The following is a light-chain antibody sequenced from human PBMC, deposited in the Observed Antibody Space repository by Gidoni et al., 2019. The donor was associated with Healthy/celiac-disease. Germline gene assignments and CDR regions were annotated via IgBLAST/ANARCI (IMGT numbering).Light chain of an antibody. V-gene: IGKV1-39*01. CDR1: QSLSSY. Sequence: DIQMTQSPSSLSASVGDRVTITCRASQSLSSYLNWYQQKPGKAPKRLIYAASSLQSGVPSRFSGSGSWTDFTLTISSLQPEDFATYYCQQSYSTPLTFGGWTKVEIK. CDR2: AAS. CDR3: QQSYSTPLT. J-gene: IGKJ4*01.